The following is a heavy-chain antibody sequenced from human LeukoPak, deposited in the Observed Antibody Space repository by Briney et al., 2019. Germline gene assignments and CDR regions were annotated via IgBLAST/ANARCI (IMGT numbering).Heavy chain of an antibody. CDR3: ARVGGYSGYAVI. CDR1: GGSISSYY. CDR2: IYYSGSA. V-gene: IGHV4-59*01. Sequence: PSETLSLTCTVSGGSISSYYWSWIRQPPGKGLEWIGYIYYSGSANYNPSLKSRVTISVDTSKNQFSLKLSSVTAADTAVYYCARVGGYSGYAVIWGQGTLVTVSS. J-gene: IGHJ4*02. D-gene: IGHD5-12*01.